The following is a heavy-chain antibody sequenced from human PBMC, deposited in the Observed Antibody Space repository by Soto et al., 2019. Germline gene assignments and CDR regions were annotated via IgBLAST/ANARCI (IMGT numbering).Heavy chain of an antibody. CDR1: GFTFTSYT. J-gene: IGHJ6*02. Sequence: GGSLRLSCAASGFTFTSYTMTWVRQAPGKGLEWVSAVTGSGDITSYAASVKGRFTISRDNSKSTLYLQMNSLRAEDTAVYFCAKGYMPSEVYYYFGMDVWGQGTTVTVS. V-gene: IGHV3-23*01. D-gene: IGHD2-2*01. CDR2: VTGSGDIT. CDR3: AKGYMPSEVYYYFGMDV.